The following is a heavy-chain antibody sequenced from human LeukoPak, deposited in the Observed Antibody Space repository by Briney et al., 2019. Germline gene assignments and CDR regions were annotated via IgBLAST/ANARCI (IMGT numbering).Heavy chain of an antibody. D-gene: IGHD6-19*01. V-gene: IGHV3-7*03. CDR1: GFALSSHW. CDR3: AKDSNGRYQRGSNYFDY. J-gene: IGHJ4*02. Sequence: GGSLRLSCAASGFALSSHWMTWVRQVPGRRPEWVANVNRDGSETYYLDSVKGRFTISRDNSKNTLYLQMNSLRAEDTAEYYCAKDSNGRYQRGSNYFDYWGQGTLVTVSS. CDR2: VNRDGSET.